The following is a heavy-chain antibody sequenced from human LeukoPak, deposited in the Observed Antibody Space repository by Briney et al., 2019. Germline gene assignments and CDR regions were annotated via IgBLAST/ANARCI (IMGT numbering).Heavy chain of an antibody. D-gene: IGHD2-2*01. V-gene: IGHV3-30*02. CDR3: AKDVPAAYFDY. J-gene: IGHJ4*02. Sequence: DSVKGRFTIPRDNSKTTLYLQMNSLRAEDTAVYCCAKDVPAAYFDYWGQGTLVTVSS.